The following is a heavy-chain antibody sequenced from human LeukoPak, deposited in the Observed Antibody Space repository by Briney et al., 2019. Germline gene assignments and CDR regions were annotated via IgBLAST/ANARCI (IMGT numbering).Heavy chain of an antibody. J-gene: IGHJ6*02. CDR3: ARYCSSTSCYLGYYYGLDV. CDR1: GFTFSSYS. D-gene: IGHD2-2*01. Sequence: PGGSLRLSCAASGFTFSSYSMNWVRQAPGKGLEWVSSISYSSSNIYYADSVKGRFTISRDNAKNSLYLQMNSLRAEDTAVYFCARYCSSTSCYLGYYYGLDVWGQGTTVSVSS. CDR2: ISYSSSNI. V-gene: IGHV3-21*01.